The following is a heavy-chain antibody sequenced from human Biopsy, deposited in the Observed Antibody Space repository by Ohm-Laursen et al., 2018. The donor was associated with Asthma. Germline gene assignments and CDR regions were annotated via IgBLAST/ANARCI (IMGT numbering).Heavy chain of an antibody. V-gene: IGHV3-30-3*01. CDR1: GAHFGSYN. CDR2: IFFDGSNK. J-gene: IGHJ4*02. Sequence: RSLRLSCSASGAHFGSYNMHWARQAPGKGLEWVAGIFFDGSNKYYAGSVKGRFTISRDNSKDTLYLQVNSLRGDDTAVYYCARGKTWGRSYYFDYWGQGTLVTVSS. D-gene: IGHD6-6*01. CDR3: ARGKTWGRSYYFDY.